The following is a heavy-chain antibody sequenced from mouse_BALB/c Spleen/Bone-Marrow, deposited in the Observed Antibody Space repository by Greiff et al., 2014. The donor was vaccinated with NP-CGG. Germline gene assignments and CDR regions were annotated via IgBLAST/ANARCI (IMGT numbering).Heavy chain of an antibody. CDR1: GDSITSSY. D-gene: IGHD1-2*01. CDR2: ISYSGNA. Sequence: EVQLVESGPSLVKPSQTLSLTCSVTGDSITSSYWNWVRKFPGNKLEYMGDISYSGNANYNPSIKSRISLIRDTSKYQYYLRLNSVTTEDTATYFCASGNGYHFDYWGQGTTLTVSS. J-gene: IGHJ2*01. CDR3: ASGNGYHFDY. V-gene: IGHV3-8*02.